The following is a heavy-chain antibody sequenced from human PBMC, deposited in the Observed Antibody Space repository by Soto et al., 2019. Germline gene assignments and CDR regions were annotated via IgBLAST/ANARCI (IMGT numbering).Heavy chain of an antibody. J-gene: IGHJ4*02. CDR2: ISGSGGST. Sequence: EVQLLESGGGLVQPGGSLRLSCAASGFTFSSDAMSWVRQAPGKGLEWVSAISGSGGSTYYADSVKGRFTISRDNSKYTLYLQMNSLRAEATAVYYCAKNLAQAILQPRSLDCWGQGTLVTVSS. V-gene: IGHV3-23*01. CDR1: GFTFSSDA. D-gene: IGHD2-21*01. CDR3: AKNLAQAILQPRSLDC.